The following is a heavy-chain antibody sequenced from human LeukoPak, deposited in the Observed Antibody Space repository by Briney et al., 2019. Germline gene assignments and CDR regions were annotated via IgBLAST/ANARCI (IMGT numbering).Heavy chain of an antibody. V-gene: IGHV1-2*02. CDR1: GYTFTSYG. Sequence: VASVKVSCKASGYTFTSYGISWVRQAPGQGLEWMGWINPNSGGTNYAQKFQGRVTMTRDTSISTAYMELSRLRSDDTAVYYCARGGAARRGYYFDYWGQGTLVTVSS. CDR2: INPNSGGT. CDR3: ARGGAARRGYYFDY. D-gene: IGHD6-25*01. J-gene: IGHJ4*02.